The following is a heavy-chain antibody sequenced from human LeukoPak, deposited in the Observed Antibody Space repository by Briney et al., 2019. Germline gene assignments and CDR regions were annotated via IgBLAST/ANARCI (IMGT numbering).Heavy chain of an antibody. V-gene: IGHV4-31*03. Sequence: ASETLSLTCTVSGGSISSGDYYWSWIRQRPGKGLEWIGYIYYSGSTYYNPPLRSRVSISVDTSKNQFSLKLRSVSAADTVVYYCARAASDYDFVYWGQGTLVTVSS. CDR1: GGSISSGDYY. CDR3: ARAASDYDFVY. J-gene: IGHJ4*02. CDR2: IYYSGST. D-gene: IGHD5-12*01.